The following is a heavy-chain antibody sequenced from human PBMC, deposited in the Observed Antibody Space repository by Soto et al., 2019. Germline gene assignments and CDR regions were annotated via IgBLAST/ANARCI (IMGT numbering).Heavy chain of an antibody. D-gene: IGHD1-26*01. CDR3: ARARGGGVGTTSY. V-gene: IGHV1-18*01. CDR2: ISAYNGNT. CDR1: GYIFSNFG. Sequence: QVQLLQSGPEVQKPGASAKVSCKTSGYIFSNFGISWMRQVPGQGLEWMGWISAYNGNTNYAQKFQDRVTLSTDTSTNTAYMELRSLRSDDTAVYYCARARGGGVGTTSYWGQGNLVTVSS. J-gene: IGHJ4*02.